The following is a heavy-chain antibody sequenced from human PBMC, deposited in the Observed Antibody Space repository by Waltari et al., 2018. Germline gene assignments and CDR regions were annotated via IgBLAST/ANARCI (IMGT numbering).Heavy chain of an antibody. J-gene: IGHJ4*02. D-gene: IGHD3-22*01. V-gene: IGHV4-34*01. CDR2: INHSGST. Sequence: QVQLQQWGAGLLKPSATLSLTCAVHGGSFSGSHWSWFRQPPGKGLEWIGEINHSGSTNYNPSLKSRVTISVDTSKNQFSLKLSSVTAADTAVYYCARGAVRDYYDSSGYYYAYWGQGTLVTVSS. CDR1: GGSFSGSH. CDR3: ARGAVRDYYDSSGYYYAY.